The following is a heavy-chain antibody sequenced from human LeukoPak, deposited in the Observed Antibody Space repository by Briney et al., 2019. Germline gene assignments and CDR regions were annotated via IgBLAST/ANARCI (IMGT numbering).Heavy chain of an antibody. CDR3: ARAVITMVRGVIMPFDY. CDR2: INPNSGGT. J-gene: IGHJ4*02. V-gene: IGHV1-2*02. D-gene: IGHD3-10*01. CDR1: GYTFTGYY. Sequence: ASVKVSCKASGYTFTGYYMHWVRQAPGQGLKWMGWINPNSGGTNYAQKFQGRVTMTRDTSISTAYMELSRLRSDDTAVYYCARAVITMVRGVIMPFDYWGQGTLVTVSS.